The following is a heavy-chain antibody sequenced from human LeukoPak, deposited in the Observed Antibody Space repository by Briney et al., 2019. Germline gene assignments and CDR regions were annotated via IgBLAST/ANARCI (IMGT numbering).Heavy chain of an antibody. D-gene: IGHD6-13*01. J-gene: IGHJ4*02. Sequence: PGGSLRLSCAASGFTFSSYAMSWVRQAPGKGLEWVANINQDGGQKYYVDFVKGRFTISRDNSKNTLYLQMNSLRAEDTAVYYCAKDRKQLAAADYFDYWGQGTLVTVSS. CDR1: GFTFSSYA. V-gene: IGHV3-7*01. CDR2: INQDGGQK. CDR3: AKDRKQLAAADYFDY.